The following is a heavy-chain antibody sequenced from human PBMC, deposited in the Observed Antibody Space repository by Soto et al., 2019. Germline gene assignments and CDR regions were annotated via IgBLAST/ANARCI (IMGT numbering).Heavy chain of an antibody. CDR1: GFTFSSYG. V-gene: IGHV3-30*18. CDR3: AKEFRYDGSGSYYKYYFDY. D-gene: IGHD3-10*01. J-gene: IGHJ4*02. Sequence: QVQLVESGGGVVQPGRSLRLSCAASGFTFSSYGLHWVRQAPGKGLEWVALISYDGSNKDHADSVRGRFTISRDNSKNTLYLKMSSLRAEDTAVYYCAKEFRYDGSGSYYKYYFDYWGQGTLVTVSS. CDR2: ISYDGSNK.